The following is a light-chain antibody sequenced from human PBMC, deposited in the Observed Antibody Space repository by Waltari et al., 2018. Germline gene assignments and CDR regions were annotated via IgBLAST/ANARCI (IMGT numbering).Light chain of an antibody. Sequence: EIVLTQSPDTLSLSPGDRATLSCRAGQSVSRTLAWYQQKPGQAPRLLIYDASSRATGVPDMFSGSGSGTDFSLTISILEPEDFAVYYCQKYGTLPATFGQGTKVEIK. CDR3: QKYGTLPAT. J-gene: IGKJ1*01. CDR2: DAS. V-gene: IGKV3-20*01. CDR1: QSVSRT.